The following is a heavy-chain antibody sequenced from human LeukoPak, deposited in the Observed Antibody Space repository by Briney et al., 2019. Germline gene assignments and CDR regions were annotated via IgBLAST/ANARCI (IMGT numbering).Heavy chain of an antibody. J-gene: IGHJ6*03. CDR3: ARGVISTIEHILTSYYYYYMDV. V-gene: IGHV1-8*01. CDR2: MNPNSGNT. D-gene: IGHD3-9*01. Sequence: ASVKVSCKASGYTFTSYDINWVRQATGQVLEWMGWMNPNSGNTGYAQKFQGRVTMTRNTSISTAYMELSSLRSEDTAVYYCARGVISTIEHILTSYYYYYMDVWGKGTTVTISS. CDR1: GYTFTSYD.